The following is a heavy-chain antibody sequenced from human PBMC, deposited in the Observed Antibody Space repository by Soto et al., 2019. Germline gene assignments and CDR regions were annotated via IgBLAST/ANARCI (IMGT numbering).Heavy chain of an antibody. CDR3: AKATSGWYLGAFGI. V-gene: IGHV3-23*01. J-gene: IGHJ3*02. Sequence: GGSLRLSCAASGFTFSRYAMSWVRQAPGMGLEWVSPISGSGDITYYAESVEGRFTISRDNSKNTLYLQLNRLRAEDTAVYYCAKATSGWYLGAFGIWGQGTMVTVSS. D-gene: IGHD6-19*01. CDR2: ISGSGDIT. CDR1: GFTFSRYA.